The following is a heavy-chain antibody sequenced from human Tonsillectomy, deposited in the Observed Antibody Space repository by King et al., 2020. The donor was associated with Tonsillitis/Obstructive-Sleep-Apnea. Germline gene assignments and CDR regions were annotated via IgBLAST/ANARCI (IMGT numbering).Heavy chain of an antibody. Sequence: VQLVESGGGVVQPGRSLRLSCAASGFTFSSYAMHWVRQAPGKGLEWVAVISYDGSNKYYADSVKGRFTISRDNSKNTLYLQMNSLRAEDTAVYYCARDRWGGGYDSSGYYYFDYWGQGTLVTVSS. CDR1: GFTFSSYA. CDR3: ARDRWGGGYDSSGYYYFDY. D-gene: IGHD3-22*01. J-gene: IGHJ4*02. CDR2: ISYDGSNK. V-gene: IGHV3-30*04.